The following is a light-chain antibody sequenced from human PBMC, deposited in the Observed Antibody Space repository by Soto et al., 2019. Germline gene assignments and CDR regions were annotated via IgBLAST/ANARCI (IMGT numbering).Light chain of an antibody. CDR1: QSLRHSNGYNY. V-gene: IGKV2-28*01. J-gene: IGKJ4*01. CDR2: LGS. Sequence: DIVMTQSPLSLPVTPGEPASISCRSSQSLRHSNGYNYLDWYLQKPGQSPQLLIYLGSNRASWVPDRFSGSGSGTDFTLKISRVEAEDVGVYYCMQALQTPPTFGGGTKVDIK. CDR3: MQALQTPPT.